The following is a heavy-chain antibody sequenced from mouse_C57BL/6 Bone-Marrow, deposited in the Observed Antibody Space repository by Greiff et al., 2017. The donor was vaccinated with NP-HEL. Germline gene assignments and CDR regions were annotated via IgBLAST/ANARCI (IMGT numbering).Heavy chain of an antibody. CDR2: IHPNSGST. CDR3: ARLRAYDDFSWFAY. D-gene: IGHD2-3*01. J-gene: IGHJ3*01. V-gene: IGHV1-64*01. Sequence: QVQLQQPGAELVKPGASVKLSCKASGYTFTSYWMHWVKQRPGQGLEWIGMIHPNSGSTNYNEKFKSKATLTVDKSSSTAYMQLSSLTSEDSAVYYCARLRAYDDFSWFAYWGQGTLVTVSA. CDR1: GYTFTSYW.